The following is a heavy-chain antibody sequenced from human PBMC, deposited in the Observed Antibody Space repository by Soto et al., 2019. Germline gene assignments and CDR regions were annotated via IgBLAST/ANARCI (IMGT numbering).Heavy chain of an antibody. Sequence: PSETLSLTCAVYGGSFSGYYWSWIRQPPGKGLEWIGEINHSGSTNYNPSLKSRVTISVDTSKNQSSLKLSSVTAADTAVYYCARGGSKRYSSPRSYYYGMDVWGQGTTVTVSS. CDR3: ARGGSKRYSSPRSYYYGMDV. CDR1: GGSFSGYY. CDR2: INHSGST. V-gene: IGHV4-34*01. D-gene: IGHD6-13*01. J-gene: IGHJ6*02.